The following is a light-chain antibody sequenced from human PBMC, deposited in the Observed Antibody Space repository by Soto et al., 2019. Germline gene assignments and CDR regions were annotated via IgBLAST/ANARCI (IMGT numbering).Light chain of an antibody. CDR1: QSVSSSY. CDR2: GAS. J-gene: IGKJ2*01. CDR3: QQYGSSSYT. V-gene: IGKV3-20*01. Sequence: EIVLTHSPGTLSLSPGERATLSCRASQSVSSSYLAWYHQKPGQAPRLLIYGASSRATGIPDRFSGSGSGTDFTLTISRLEPEDFAVYYCQQYGSSSYTFGQGTKLEIK.